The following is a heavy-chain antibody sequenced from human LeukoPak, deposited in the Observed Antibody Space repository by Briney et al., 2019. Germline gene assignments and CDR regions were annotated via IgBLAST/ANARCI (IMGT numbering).Heavy chain of an antibody. D-gene: IGHD3-3*01. Sequence: GRSLRLSCAASGFTFSSYGMHWVRQAPGKGLEWVAVIWYDGSNKYYADSVKGRFTISRDNSKNTLYLQMNSLRAEDTAVYYCARVRYDFWSGYYAPDAFDIWGQGTMVTVSS. CDR3: ARVRYDFWSGYYAPDAFDI. J-gene: IGHJ3*02. CDR1: GFTFSSYG. V-gene: IGHV3-33*01. CDR2: IWYDGSNK.